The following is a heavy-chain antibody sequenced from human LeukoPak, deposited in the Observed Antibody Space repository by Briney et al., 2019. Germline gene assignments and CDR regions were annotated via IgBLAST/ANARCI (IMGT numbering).Heavy chain of an antibody. CDR2: ISSSGSTK. Sequence: PGGSLRLSCAASGFTFSSYSMNWVRQAPGKGLEWVSYISSSGSTKYYADSVKGRFTISRDNAKNSLYLQMNSLRAEDTAVYYCARGALDAATPFDSWGQGTLVTVSS. CDR3: ARGALDAATPFDS. J-gene: IGHJ5*01. CDR1: GFTFSSYS. D-gene: IGHD2-15*01. V-gene: IGHV3-48*04.